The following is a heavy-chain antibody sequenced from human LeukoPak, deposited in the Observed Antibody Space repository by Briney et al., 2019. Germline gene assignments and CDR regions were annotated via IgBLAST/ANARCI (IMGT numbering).Heavy chain of an antibody. CDR3: ARVVFGGSGYSDDAFDI. V-gene: IGHV1-2*06. CDR2: INPNSGGT. CDR1: GYTFTGYY. Sequence: ASVKVSCKASGYTFTGYYMHWVRQAPGQGLEWMGRINPNSGGTNYAQKFQGRVTMTRDTSISTAYMELSRLGSDDTAVYCCARVVFGGSGYSDDAFDIWGQGTMVTVSS. J-gene: IGHJ3*02. D-gene: IGHD3-22*01.